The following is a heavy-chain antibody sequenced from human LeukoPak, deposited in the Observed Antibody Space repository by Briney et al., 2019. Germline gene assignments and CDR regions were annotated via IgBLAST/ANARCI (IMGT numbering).Heavy chain of an antibody. J-gene: IGHJ5*02. CDR1: GFTFSNYA. CDR2: ISGSSISP. V-gene: IGHV3-23*01. D-gene: IGHD2-15*01. Sequence: GGSLRLSCAASGFTFSNYAMSWVRQAPGKGLEWVSSISGSSISPYYADSVKGRFTISRDKSENTLYLQMNSLRAEDTAVYYCAKVSRQERLAGFDPWGQESWSPSPQ. CDR3: AKVSRQERLAGFDP.